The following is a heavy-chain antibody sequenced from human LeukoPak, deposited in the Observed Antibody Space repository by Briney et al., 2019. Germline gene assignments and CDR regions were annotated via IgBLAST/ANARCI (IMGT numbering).Heavy chain of an antibody. V-gene: IGHV4-59*01. J-gene: IGHJ5*02. D-gene: IGHD5-18*01. CDR2: IYYSGST. CDR1: GGSISSYY. Sequence: SETLSLTCTVSGGSISSYYWSWIRQPPGKGLEWIGYIYYSGSTNYNPSLKSRVTISVDTSKNQFSLKLSSVTAADTAVYYCARDGYSYGSNWFAPWGQGTLVTVSS. CDR3: ARDGYSYGSNWFAP.